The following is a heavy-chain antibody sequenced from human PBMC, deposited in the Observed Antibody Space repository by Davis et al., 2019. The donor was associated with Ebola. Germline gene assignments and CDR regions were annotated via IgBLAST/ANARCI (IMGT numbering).Heavy chain of an antibody. J-gene: IGHJ4*02. D-gene: IGHD3-9*01. CDR1: GGSISSSSYY. CDR2: IYYSGST. V-gene: IGHV4-39*01. CDR3: SSLYYDLLTGFPN. Sequence: SETLSLTCTVSGGSISSSSYYWGWIRQPPGKGLEWIGSIYYSGSTYYNPSLKSRVTISVDTSKNQFSLKLRSVTAADTAVYYCSSLYYDLLTGFPNWGQGTLVTVSS.